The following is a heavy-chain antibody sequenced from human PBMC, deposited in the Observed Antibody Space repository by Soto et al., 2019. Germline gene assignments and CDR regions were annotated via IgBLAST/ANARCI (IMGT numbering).Heavy chain of an antibody. D-gene: IGHD3-22*01. CDR1: SGSISSNSYF. V-gene: IGHV4-39*01. Sequence: TLSLTCSFSSGSISSNSYFWACIRRPPGKVLEWIGAVFYSGDTYYSESLKSRVTMSVDTSKNQFSLKLNSVTAADTAVYYCARQGRNTKIVLLRHYATDFWGQGTAVTVSS. J-gene: IGHJ6*02. CDR3: ARQGRNTKIVLLRHYATDF. CDR2: VFYSGDT.